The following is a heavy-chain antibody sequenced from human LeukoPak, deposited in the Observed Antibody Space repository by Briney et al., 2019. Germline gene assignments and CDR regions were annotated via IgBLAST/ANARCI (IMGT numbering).Heavy chain of an antibody. CDR3: ARWVPGSSWYPPYYCYYYMDV. CDR2: IKQDGREK. V-gene: IGHV3-7*01. J-gene: IGHJ6*03. CDR1: GFTFSSYW. D-gene: IGHD6-13*01. Sequence: GGSLRLSCAASGFTFSSYWMSWVRQAPGKGLEWVANIKQDGREKYYVDSVKGRFTISRDNAKNSLYLQMNSLRAEDTAVYYCARWVPGSSWYPPYYCYYYMDVWGKGTTVTVSS.